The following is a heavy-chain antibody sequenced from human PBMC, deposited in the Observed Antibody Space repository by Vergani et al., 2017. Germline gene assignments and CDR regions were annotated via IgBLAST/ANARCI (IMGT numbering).Heavy chain of an antibody. V-gene: IGHV4-34*01. CDR2: IYYSGST. CDR1: GGSFSGYY. D-gene: IGHD6-13*01. CDR3: ARGIAAAGTAYFDY. Sequence: QVQLQQWGAGLVKPSETLSLTCAVYGGSFSGYYWSWIRQHPGKGLEWIGYIYYSGSTYYNPSLKSLVTISVDTSKNQFSLKLSSVTAADTAVYYCARGIAAAGTAYFDYWGQGTLVTVSS. J-gene: IGHJ4*02.